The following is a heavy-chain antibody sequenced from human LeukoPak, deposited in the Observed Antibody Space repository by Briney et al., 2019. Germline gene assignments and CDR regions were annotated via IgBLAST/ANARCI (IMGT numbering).Heavy chain of an antibody. CDR3: TTVLFYGGNSWDY. Sequence: DSVKGRFTISRDNAKNSLYLQMNSLKTEDTAVYYCTTVLFYGGNSWDYWGQGTLVTVSS. J-gene: IGHJ4*02. D-gene: IGHD4-23*01. V-gene: IGHV3-11*05.